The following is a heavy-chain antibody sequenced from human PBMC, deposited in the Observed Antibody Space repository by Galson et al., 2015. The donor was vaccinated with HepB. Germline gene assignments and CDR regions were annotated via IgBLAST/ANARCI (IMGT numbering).Heavy chain of an antibody. CDR2: IKYDGREE. CDR3: ARDSGGYYHAFDI. V-gene: IGHV3-7*01. CDR1: GFTFSRYR. D-gene: IGHD3-22*01. J-gene: IGHJ3*02. Sequence: SLRLSCAASGFTFSRYRMSWVRQAPGKGLEWVANIKYDGREEFYVDSVKGRFTISRDNAKNSLYLQMNSLRAEDTSVYYCARDSGGYYHAFDIWGQGTMVTVSS.